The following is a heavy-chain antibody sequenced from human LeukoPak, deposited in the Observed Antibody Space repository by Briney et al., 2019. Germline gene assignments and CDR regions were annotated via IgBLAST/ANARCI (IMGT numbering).Heavy chain of an antibody. CDR2: IKSKTDGGTT. V-gene: IGHV3-15*01. CDR1: GFTFSNAW. J-gene: IGHJ2*01. CDR3: GRMAANTRRLGDYGGKFDL. D-gene: IGHD4-23*01. Sequence: GGSLRLSCAASGFTFSNAWMSWVRQAPGKGLEWVGRIKSKTDGGTTDYAAPVKGRFTISRDDSKNTLYLQMNSLKTEDTAVYYCGRMAANTRRLGDYGGKFDLWGRGTLVTVSS.